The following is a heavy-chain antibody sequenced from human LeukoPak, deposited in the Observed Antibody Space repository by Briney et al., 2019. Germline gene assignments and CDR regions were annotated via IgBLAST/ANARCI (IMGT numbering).Heavy chain of an antibody. V-gene: IGHV5-51*01. CDR3: ARHTLAYYDFWSGYSAPFDY. Sequence: GESLKISCKGSGYRFTSYWIGWVRQMPGKGLEWMGIIYPGDSDTRYSPSFQGQVTISADKSISTAYLQWSSLKASDTAMYYCARHTLAYYDFWSGYSAPFDYWGQGTLVTVSS. D-gene: IGHD3-3*01. CDR2: IYPGDSDT. CDR1: GYRFTSYW. J-gene: IGHJ4*02.